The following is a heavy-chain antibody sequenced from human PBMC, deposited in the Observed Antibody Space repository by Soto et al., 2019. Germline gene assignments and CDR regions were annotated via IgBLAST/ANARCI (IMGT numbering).Heavy chain of an antibody. Sequence: EVQLVESGGGLVKPGGSLRLSCAASGFTFSNYAMNWVRQAPGKGLEWVSSISTSSSYIYYADSVKGRFTISRDNAKNSLYLQMTSLRAEDTAVYYCAREIRNYYGMDVWGQGTTVTVSS. CDR2: ISTSSSYI. D-gene: IGHD3-3*01. CDR3: AREIRNYYGMDV. J-gene: IGHJ6*02. V-gene: IGHV3-21*01. CDR1: GFTFSNYA.